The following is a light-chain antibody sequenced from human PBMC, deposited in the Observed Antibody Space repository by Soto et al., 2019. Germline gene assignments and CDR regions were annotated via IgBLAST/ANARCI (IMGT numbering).Light chain of an antibody. CDR2: KAP. V-gene: IGKV1-5*03. CDR1: QSISSW. J-gene: IGKJ1*01. Sequence: DIQMTQSPSTLSASVGDRVTITCRASQSISSWLAWYQQKPGKAPKLLIYKAPSLESGVPSRFSGSGSGTEFTLTISSLQPDDFATYYCQHNIYWTFGQGTKVEIK. CDR3: QHNIYWT.